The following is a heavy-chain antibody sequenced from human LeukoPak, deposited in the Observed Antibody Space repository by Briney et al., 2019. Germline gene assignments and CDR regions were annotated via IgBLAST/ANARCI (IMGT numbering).Heavy chain of an antibody. Sequence: ASVTVSCKASGYTFTSYGISWVRQAPGQGLEWMGWISAYNGNTNYAQKLQGRVTMTTDTSTSTAYMELRSLRSDDTAVYYCARFGAGYCSGGSCSNFDYWGQGTLVTVSS. CDR1: GYTFTSYG. V-gene: IGHV1-18*01. J-gene: IGHJ4*02. CDR2: ISAYNGNT. D-gene: IGHD2-15*01. CDR3: ARFGAGYCSGGSCSNFDY.